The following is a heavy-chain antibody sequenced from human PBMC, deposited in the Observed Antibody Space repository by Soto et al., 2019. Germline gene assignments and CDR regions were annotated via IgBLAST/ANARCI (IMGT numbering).Heavy chain of an antibody. CDR3: ARTTAVPNTLRSRYFFDY. Sequence: PSETLSLTCSVSGGSVSNKTYYWSWIRQPPGKRLEWIGYVYYSGTTNYNPSLKSRVTISVDLSKNQFSLRLSSVTTSDTALYYCARTTAVPNTLRSRYFFDYWGQGTLVTVSS. D-gene: IGHD4-17*01. J-gene: IGHJ4*02. V-gene: IGHV4-61*01. CDR1: GGSVSNKTYY. CDR2: VYYSGTT.